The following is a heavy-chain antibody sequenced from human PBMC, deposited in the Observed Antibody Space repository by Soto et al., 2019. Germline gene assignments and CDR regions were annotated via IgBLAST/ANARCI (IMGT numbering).Heavy chain of an antibody. CDR3: ARRDRSGFSYWLDT. V-gene: IGHV4-31*03. CDR1: GGSISSGDYY. CDR2: IYFSGTT. Sequence: QVQLQESGPGLVKPSQTLSLTCTVSGGSISSGDYYWSWIRQHPGKGLEWIGTIYFSGTTYYNPSLKRRVTISVASYKSQFSLKSSSVTAADTAVYYCARRDRSGFSYWLDTWGQGTLVTVSS. D-gene: IGHD3-22*01. J-gene: IGHJ5*02.